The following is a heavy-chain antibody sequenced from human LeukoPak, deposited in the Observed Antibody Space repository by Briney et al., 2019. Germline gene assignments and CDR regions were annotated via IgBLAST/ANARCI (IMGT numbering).Heavy chain of an antibody. J-gene: IGHJ4*02. V-gene: IGHV1-2*02. Sequence: ASVKVSCKASGYTFTDFYIHWVRQAPGQGLEWMGWIDPNSGDTNYAQKFQGRVTMTRDTSLSTAYMDLRRLRSDDTAVYYCAPTTPDIAAAAPSPFDFWGQGTLVTVSS. CDR2: IDPNSGDT. D-gene: IGHD6-13*01. CDR3: APTTPDIAAAAPSPFDF. CDR1: GYTFTDFY.